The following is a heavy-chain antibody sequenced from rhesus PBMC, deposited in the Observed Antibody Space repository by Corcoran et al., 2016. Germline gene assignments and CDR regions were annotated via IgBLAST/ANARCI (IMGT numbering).Heavy chain of an antibody. J-gene: IGHJ4*01. V-gene: IGHV3S26*01. D-gene: IGHD6-31*01. CDR2: ISESGGTI. Sequence: DVQMVESGGGLVKPGGSLRLSCVASGFTFSIYVMHWVRQAPGEVLEWVSVISESGGTIYYAEAVKGRFTISRDNAKNSLFLQMNSLRAEDTAVYYCTRDRPYSSGWYYFDYWGQGVLVTVSS. CDR3: TRDRPYSSGWYYFDY. CDR1: GFTFSIYV.